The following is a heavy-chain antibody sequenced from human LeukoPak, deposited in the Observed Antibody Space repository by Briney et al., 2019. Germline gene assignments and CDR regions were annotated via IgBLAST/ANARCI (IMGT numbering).Heavy chain of an antibody. Sequence: ASVKVSCKASGYRFTSYDLNWVRQATGQGLEWMGWINPNSGNTGYAQKFQGRVTMTRDMSTTTVYMELSSLRSEDTAVYYCARLDEYSSAIDYWGQGTLVTGSS. V-gene: IGHV1-8*01. J-gene: IGHJ4*02. CDR2: INPNSGNT. CDR3: ARLDEYSSAIDY. CDR1: GYRFTSYD. D-gene: IGHD6-6*01.